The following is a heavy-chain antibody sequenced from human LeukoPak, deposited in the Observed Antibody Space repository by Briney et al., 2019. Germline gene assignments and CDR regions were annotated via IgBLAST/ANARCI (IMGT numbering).Heavy chain of an antibody. CDR3: AKDRNIGLDAIDV. Sequence: PGGSLRLSCAASGFTFDDYAMHWVRQAPGKGLEWVALTSFDGTVRYYADSVKGRFTISRDNSKNTLFLQMNNLRPEDTAVYYCAKDRNIGLDAIDVWGQGTMVTVSP. D-gene: IGHD2/OR15-2a*01. CDR2: TSFDGTVR. V-gene: IGHV3-30*18. J-gene: IGHJ3*01. CDR1: GFTFDDYA.